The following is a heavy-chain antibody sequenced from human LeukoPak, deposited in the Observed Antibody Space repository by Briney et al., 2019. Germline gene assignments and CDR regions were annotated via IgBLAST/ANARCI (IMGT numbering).Heavy chain of an antibody. CDR3: ARDYRYCSSTSCYESFDY. CDR1: GDSIRSGGYY. J-gene: IGHJ4*02. CDR2: IYYSGST. Sequence: SETLSLTCTVSGDSIRSGGYYWSWIRQHPGKSLEWIGYIYYSGSTYYNPSLKSRVTMSVDTSKNQFSLKLSSVTAADTAVYYCARDYRYCSSTSCYESFDYWGQGTLVTVSS. D-gene: IGHD2-2*01. V-gene: IGHV4-31*03.